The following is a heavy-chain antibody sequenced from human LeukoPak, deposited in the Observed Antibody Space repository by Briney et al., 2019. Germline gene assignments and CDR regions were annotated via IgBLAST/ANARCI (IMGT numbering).Heavy chain of an antibody. J-gene: IGHJ4*02. D-gene: IGHD2-2*01. CDR1: GGSISSYY. CDR2: IYYGGST. V-gene: IGHV4-59*01. CDR3: ARGLGYCSSTSCPVGY. Sequence: SETLSLTCTVSGGSISSYYWSWIRQPPGQGLEWIGYIYYGGSTNYNPSLKSRVTISVDTSKNQFSLKLSSVTAADTAVYYCARGLGYCSSTSCPVGYWGQGTLVTVSS.